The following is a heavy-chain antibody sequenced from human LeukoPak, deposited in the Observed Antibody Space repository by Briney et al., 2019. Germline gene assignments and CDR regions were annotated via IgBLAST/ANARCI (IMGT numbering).Heavy chain of an antibody. V-gene: IGHV3-21*01. CDR3: ARAPEGWLQFLPRRVDFDY. Sequence: GGSLRLSCTTSGFTFDDYGLSWVRQAPGKGLEWVSSISSSSSYIYYADSVKGRFTISRDNAKNSLYLQMKSLRAEDTAVYYCARAPEGWLQFLPRRVDFDYWGQGTLVTVSS. CDR2: ISSSSSYI. D-gene: IGHD5-24*01. CDR1: GFTFDDYG. J-gene: IGHJ4*02.